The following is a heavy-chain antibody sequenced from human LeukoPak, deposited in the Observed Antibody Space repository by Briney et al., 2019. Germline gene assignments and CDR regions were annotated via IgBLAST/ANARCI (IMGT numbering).Heavy chain of an antibody. V-gene: IGHV3-33*01. CDR2: IWYDGSNK. J-gene: IGHJ4*02. CDR3: ARAVGPFDY. D-gene: IGHD2-15*01. CDR1: GFTFSTYG. Sequence: SGGSLRLSCAASGFTFSTYGMHWVRQAPGKGLEWVSVIWYDGSNKYYADSVKGRFTISRDNSKNTLYLQMNSLRVEDTAVYYCARAVGPFDYWGQGTLVTVSS.